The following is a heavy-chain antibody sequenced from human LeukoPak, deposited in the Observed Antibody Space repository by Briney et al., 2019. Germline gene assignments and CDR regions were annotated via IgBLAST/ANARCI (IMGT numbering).Heavy chain of an antibody. J-gene: IGHJ5*02. CDR1: GGSFSGYY. Sequence: PSETLSLTCAVYGGSFSGYYWSWIRQPPGKGLEWIGEINHSGSTNYNPFLKSRVTISVDTSKNQFSLKLSSVTAADTAVYYCARQMTTVTAGGFDPWGQGTLVTVSS. CDR3: ARQMTTVTAGGFDP. D-gene: IGHD4-17*01. V-gene: IGHV4-34*01. CDR2: INHSGST.